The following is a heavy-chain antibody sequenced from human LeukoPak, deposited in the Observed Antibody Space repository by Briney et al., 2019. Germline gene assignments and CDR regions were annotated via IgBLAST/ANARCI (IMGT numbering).Heavy chain of an antibody. V-gene: IGHV3-11*06. CDR1: GFTFSDYY. Sequence: GGSLRLSCAASGFTFSDYYMSWIRQTPGKGLEWVSYISDSSGYKNYADSLKGRFTISRDNAKNSVYLQMNSLSAEDTAVYYCARQGLYDSSDFWTFQHWGQGTLVTVSS. D-gene: IGHD3/OR15-3a*01. J-gene: IGHJ1*01. CDR2: ISDSSGYK. CDR3: ARQGLYDSSDFWTFQH.